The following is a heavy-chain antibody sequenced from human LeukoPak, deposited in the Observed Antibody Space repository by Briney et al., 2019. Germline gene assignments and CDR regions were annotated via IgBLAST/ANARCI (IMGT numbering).Heavy chain of an antibody. CDR1: GGSISGYY. D-gene: IGHD5-24*01. V-gene: IGHV4-59*08. J-gene: IGHJ5*02. CDR3: ARRLKGAGNTRDPWFDP. Sequence: SETLSLTCTVSGGSISGYYWTWIRQPPGKGLEYIGYIYSSGNTNYNPSLKSRVTMSVDTSKNHFSLKLSSVTAADTAVYYCARRLKGAGNTRDPWFDPWGQGTLVTVSS. CDR2: IYSSGNT.